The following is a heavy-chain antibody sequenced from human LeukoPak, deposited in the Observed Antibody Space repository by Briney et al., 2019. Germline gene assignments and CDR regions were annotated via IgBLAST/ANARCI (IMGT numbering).Heavy chain of an antibody. V-gene: IGHV3-30*02. D-gene: IGHD1-14*01. CDR3: ANSVISRHHYYFDY. J-gene: IGHJ4*02. Sequence: GGSLRLSCAASGFTFSSYGMHWVRQAPGKGLEWVAFIRYDGSNKYYADSVKGRFTISRDNSKNTLYLQMNSLRAEDTVVYYCANSVISRHHYYFDYWGQGTLVTVSS. CDR2: IRYDGSNK. CDR1: GFTFSSYG.